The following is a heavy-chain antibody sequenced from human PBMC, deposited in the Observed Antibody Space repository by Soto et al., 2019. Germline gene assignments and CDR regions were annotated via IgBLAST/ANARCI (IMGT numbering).Heavy chain of an antibody. D-gene: IGHD2-21*02. J-gene: IGHJ4*02. CDR1: GYTFTSYG. CDR2: ISAYNGNT. CDR3: ARDTPSLYCGGGCIVLPDY. V-gene: IGHV1-18*01. Sequence: ASVKVSCKASGYTFTSYGISWVRQAPGQGLEWMGWISAYNGNTNYAQKLQGRVTMTTDTSTSTAYMELRSLRSDDTAVYYCARDTPSLYCGGGCIVLPDYWGQGTLVTVSS.